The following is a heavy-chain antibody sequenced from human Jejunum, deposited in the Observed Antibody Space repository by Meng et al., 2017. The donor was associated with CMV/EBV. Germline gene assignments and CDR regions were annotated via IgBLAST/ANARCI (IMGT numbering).Heavy chain of an antibody. CDR3: ARLFGYSYGAIDY. D-gene: IGHD5-18*01. CDR1: CGSIRNVLSY. Sequence: VACGSIRNVLSYWGWIRQPPGKGLEWIGSIYYTGGTHYSPSLKSRVTISLDTSKNHLSLMLSSVTAADTAVYYCARLFGYSYGAIDYWGQGTLVTVSS. J-gene: IGHJ4*02. CDR2: IYYTGGT. V-gene: IGHV4-39*02.